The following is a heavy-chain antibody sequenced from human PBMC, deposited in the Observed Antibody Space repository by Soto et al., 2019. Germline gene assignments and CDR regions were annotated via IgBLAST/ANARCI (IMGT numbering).Heavy chain of an antibody. CDR2: INAGNGNT. D-gene: IGHD2-21*02. CDR1: GYTFTSYA. V-gene: IGHV1-3*01. Sequence: QVQLVQSGAEVKKPGASVKVSCKASGYTFTSYAMHWVRQAPGQRLEWMGWINAGNGNTKYSQKFQGRVTVTRDTSASTAYMELSSVRSEDTAVYYCARDLAVTDYYYGMDVWGQGTTVTVSS. J-gene: IGHJ6*02. CDR3: ARDLAVTDYYYGMDV.